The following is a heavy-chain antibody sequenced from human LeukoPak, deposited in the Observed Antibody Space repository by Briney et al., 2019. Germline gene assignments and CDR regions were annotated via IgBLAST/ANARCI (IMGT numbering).Heavy chain of an antibody. Sequence: ASVKVSCKASGYTFTSYGISWVRQAPGQGLEWMGWISAYNGNTNYAQKFQGRVTMTTDTSTSTAYMELRSLRSDDTAVYFCAREVTHHVYYGMDVWGQGTTVTVSS. CDR2: ISAYNGNT. D-gene: IGHD4-11*01. V-gene: IGHV1-18*01. J-gene: IGHJ6*02. CDR3: AREVTHHVYYGMDV. CDR1: GYTFTSYG.